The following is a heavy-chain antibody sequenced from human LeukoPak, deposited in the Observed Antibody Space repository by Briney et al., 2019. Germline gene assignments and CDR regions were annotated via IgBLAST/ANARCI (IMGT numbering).Heavy chain of an antibody. CDR1: GFTFSSYW. CDR3: ARGILEWLLSRQYYYYYMDV. J-gene: IGHJ6*03. Sequence: GGSLRLSCAASGFTFSSYWMSWVRQAPGKGLEWVANIKQDGSEKYYVDSVKGRFTISRDNAKNSLYLQMNSLRAEDTAVYYCARGILEWLLSRQYYYYYMDVWGKGTTVTVSS. V-gene: IGHV3-7*01. CDR2: IKQDGSEK. D-gene: IGHD3-3*01.